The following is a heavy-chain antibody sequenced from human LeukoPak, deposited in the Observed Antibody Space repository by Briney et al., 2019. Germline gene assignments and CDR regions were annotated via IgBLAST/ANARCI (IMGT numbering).Heavy chain of an antibody. CDR3: ARGFSAAPPEDAFDI. V-gene: IGHV1-2*02. J-gene: IGHJ3*02. Sequence: GASVKVSCKASGYTFTGYYMHWVRQAPGQGLEWMGWINPNSGGTNYAQKFQGRVTMTRDTSISTAYMELSRLRSDDTAVYYCARGFSAAPPEDAFDIWGQGTMVTVSS. D-gene: IGHD1-14*01. CDR2: INPNSGGT. CDR1: GYTFTGYY.